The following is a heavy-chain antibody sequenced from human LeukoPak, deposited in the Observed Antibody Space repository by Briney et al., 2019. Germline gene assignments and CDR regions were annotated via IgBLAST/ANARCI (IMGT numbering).Heavy chain of an antibody. V-gene: IGHV3-30*02. CDR3: AKDRGREYQLPYYFDY. Sequence: PGGSLRLSCAASGFTFSSYGMHWVRQAPGKGLEWAAFIRYDGSNKYYADSVKGRFTISRDNSKNTLYLQMNSLRAEDTAVYYCAKDRGREYQLPYYFDYWGQGTLVTVSS. D-gene: IGHD2-2*01. J-gene: IGHJ4*02. CDR2: IRYDGSNK. CDR1: GFTFSSYG.